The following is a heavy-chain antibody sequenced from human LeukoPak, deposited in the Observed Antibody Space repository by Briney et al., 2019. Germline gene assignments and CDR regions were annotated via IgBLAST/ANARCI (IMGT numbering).Heavy chain of an antibody. CDR3: ASSSTLDAFDI. Sequence: ASVKVSCKASGYTFTGYYMHWVRQAPGQGLEWMGWINPKSGGTNYAQKFQGRVTMTRDTSISTAYMELSRLRSDDTAVYYCASSSTLDAFDIWGQGTMVTVSS. CDR2: INPKSGGT. J-gene: IGHJ3*02. V-gene: IGHV1-2*02. CDR1: GYTFTGYY.